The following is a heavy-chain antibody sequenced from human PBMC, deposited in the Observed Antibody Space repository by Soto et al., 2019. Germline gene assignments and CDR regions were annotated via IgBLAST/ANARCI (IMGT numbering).Heavy chain of an antibody. CDR3: AKDLFWGQSDY. D-gene: IGHD3-16*01. J-gene: IGHJ4*02. Sequence: SETLSLTCTVSGGSISSGGYYWSWIRQHPGKGLEWIGCIYYSGSTYYNPSLKSRVTVSRDNAKNTLYLQMNSLRLDDTAVYYCAKDLFWGQSDYWGQGTLVTVSS. CDR1: GGSISSGGYY. CDR2: IYYSGST. V-gene: IGHV4-31*08.